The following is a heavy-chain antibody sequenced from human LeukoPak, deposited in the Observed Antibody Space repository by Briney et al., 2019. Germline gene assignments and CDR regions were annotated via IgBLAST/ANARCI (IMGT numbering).Heavy chain of an antibody. J-gene: IGHJ4*02. D-gene: IGHD6-19*01. V-gene: IGHV3-30*04. CDR3: ARTSYSRGWSPFDY. Sequence: GGSLRLSCAASGFTFSSYAMHWGRPAPGKGLEWVAVISYDGRNNYYADSVKGRFTISRDNSKNTLYLQMNSLRAEDTGVFYCARTSYSRGWSPFDYWGKGTLVSVSS. CDR1: GFTFSSYA. CDR2: ISYDGRNN.